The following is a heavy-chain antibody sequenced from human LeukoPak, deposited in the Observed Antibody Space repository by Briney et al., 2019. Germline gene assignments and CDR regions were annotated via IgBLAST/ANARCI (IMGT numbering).Heavy chain of an antibody. CDR2: IYYSGST. CDR3: ARALFHHRNWFDP. Sequence: SETLSLTCTVSGGSVSSGSYYWSWLRQPPGKGLEWIGYIYYSGSTNYNPSLKSRVTISVDTSKNQFSLKLSSVTAADTAVYYCARALFHHRNWFDPWGQGTLVTVSS. CDR1: GGSVSSGSYY. J-gene: IGHJ5*02. D-gene: IGHD2-21*01. V-gene: IGHV4-61*01.